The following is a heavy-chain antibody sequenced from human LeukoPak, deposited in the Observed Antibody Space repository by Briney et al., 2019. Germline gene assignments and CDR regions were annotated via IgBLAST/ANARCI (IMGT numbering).Heavy chain of an antibody. D-gene: IGHD1-26*01. J-gene: IGHJ4*02. Sequence: ASVKVSCKASGYTFTSYGISWVRQAPGQGLEWMGWISAYNGNTNYAQKLQGRVTMTTDTSTSTAYMELRSLRPDDTAVYYCARLRGELLALYYFDYWGQGTLVTVSS. V-gene: IGHV1-18*01. CDR2: ISAYNGNT. CDR1: GYTFTSYG. CDR3: ARLRGELLALYYFDY.